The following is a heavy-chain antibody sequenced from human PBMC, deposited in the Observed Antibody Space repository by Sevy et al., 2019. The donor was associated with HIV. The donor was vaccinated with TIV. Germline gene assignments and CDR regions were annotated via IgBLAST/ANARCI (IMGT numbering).Heavy chain of an antibody. V-gene: IGHV3-48*01. Sequence: GGSLRLSCAASGFTFSSYSMNWVRQAPGKGLEWVSYISSSRSTIYYADSVKGRFTISRDNAKNSLYLQMNSLRAEDTAVYYCARDRCSSTSCYRDHYYGMDVRGQGTTVTVSS. J-gene: IGHJ6*02. CDR1: GFTFSSYS. CDR2: ISSSRSTI. CDR3: ARDRCSSTSCYRDHYYGMDV. D-gene: IGHD2-2*02.